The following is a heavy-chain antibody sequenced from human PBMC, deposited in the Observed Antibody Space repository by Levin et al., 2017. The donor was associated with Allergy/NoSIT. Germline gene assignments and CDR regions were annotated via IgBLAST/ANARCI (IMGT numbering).Heavy chain of an antibody. CDR1: GGSISSSNW. V-gene: IGHV4-4*02. D-gene: IGHD6-13*01. CDR3: ARTPAAAAWGWFDY. J-gene: IGHJ4*02. Sequence: SETLSLTCAVSGGSISSSNWWSWVRQPPGKGLEWIGEIYHSGSTNYNPSLKSRVTISVDKSKNQFSLKLSSVTAADTAVYYCARTPAAAAWGWFDYWGQGTLVTVSS. CDR2: IYHSGST.